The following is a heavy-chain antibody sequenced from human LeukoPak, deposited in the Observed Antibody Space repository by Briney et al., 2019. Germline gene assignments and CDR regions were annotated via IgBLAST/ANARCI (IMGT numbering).Heavy chain of an antibody. CDR2: IKPDGSEG. J-gene: IGHJ4*02. CDR1: GFTFDDYD. CDR3: ARDRAYKSFDY. Sequence: GGSLRLSCAASGFTFDDYDMSWVRQAPGKGLEWVATIKPDGSEGSYVDSVKGRFTISRDNAKNSLFLQMISLRAEDTAVYYCARDRAYKSFDYWGQGALVTVSS. V-gene: IGHV3-7*04. D-gene: IGHD3-16*01.